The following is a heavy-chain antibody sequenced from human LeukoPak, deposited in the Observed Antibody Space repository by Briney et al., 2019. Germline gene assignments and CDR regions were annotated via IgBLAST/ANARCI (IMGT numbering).Heavy chain of an antibody. D-gene: IGHD3-9*01. Sequence: ASVKVSCKAFGYTFTSYDINWVRQATGQGREWMGWMNPNSGNTGYAQKFQGRVTMTRNTSISTAYMELSSLRSEDTAVYYCARRVTYYDLLTAYYNRYFDLWGRGTLVTVSS. V-gene: IGHV1-8*01. CDR3: ARRVTYYDLLTAYYNRYFDL. J-gene: IGHJ2*01. CDR1: GYTFTSYD. CDR2: MNPNSGNT.